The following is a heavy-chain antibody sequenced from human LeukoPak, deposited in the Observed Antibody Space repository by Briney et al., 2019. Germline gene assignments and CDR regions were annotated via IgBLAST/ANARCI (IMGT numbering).Heavy chain of an antibody. CDR1: GYTLTDYY. CDR3: ARVGYYESSGYYEY. V-gene: IGHV1-2*06. Sequence: ASVKVSRKASGYTLTDYYMHWVRQAPGQGLEWMGRINPNSGGTNYAQKFQGSVTMTRDTSISTVYMELSRLRSDDTAVYYCARVGYYESSGYYEYWGQGTLVTVSS. D-gene: IGHD3-22*01. CDR2: INPNSGGT. J-gene: IGHJ4*02.